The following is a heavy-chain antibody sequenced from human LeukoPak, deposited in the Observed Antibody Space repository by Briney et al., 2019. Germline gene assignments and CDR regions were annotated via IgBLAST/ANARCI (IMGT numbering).Heavy chain of an antibody. J-gene: IGHJ4*02. CDR3: ARDYGSGYDSLFHFDY. V-gene: IGHV4-59*12. CDR1: GGSISSYY. D-gene: IGHD5-12*01. Sequence: PSETLSLTCTVSGGSISSYYWSWIRQPPGKGLEWIGYIYYSGSTNYNPSLKSRVTISIDTSKNQFSLKLSSMTAADTAVYYCARDYGSGYDSLFHFDYWGQGTLVTVSS. CDR2: IYYSGST.